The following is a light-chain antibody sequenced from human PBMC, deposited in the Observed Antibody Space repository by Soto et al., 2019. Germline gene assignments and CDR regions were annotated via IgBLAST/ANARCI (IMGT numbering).Light chain of an antibody. CDR1: SSDVGSYDR. Sequence: QSVLTQPASVSGSPGQSITISCTGTSSDVGSYDRVSWYQHHPGKAPKLMIYDVSKRPSGVSDRFSGSKSGNTASLTISGLQAEDEADYYCCSYAGGSTYWVFGGGTKLTVL. CDR3: CSYAGGSTYWV. J-gene: IGLJ3*02. CDR2: DVS. V-gene: IGLV2-23*02.